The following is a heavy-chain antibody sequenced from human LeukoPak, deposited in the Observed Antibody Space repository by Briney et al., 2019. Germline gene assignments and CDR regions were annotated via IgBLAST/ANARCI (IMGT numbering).Heavy chain of an antibody. V-gene: IGHV5-51*01. Sequence: GESLQISCKGSGYSFTSYWIGWVRRMPGKGREWMGIIYPGDSDTRYSPSFQGQVTISADKSISTAYLQWSSLKASDTAMYYCARGLDDSSGYYPTHFDYWGQGTLVTVSS. CDR2: IYPGDSDT. CDR3: ARGLDDSSGYYPTHFDY. J-gene: IGHJ4*02. D-gene: IGHD3-22*01. CDR1: GYSFTSYW.